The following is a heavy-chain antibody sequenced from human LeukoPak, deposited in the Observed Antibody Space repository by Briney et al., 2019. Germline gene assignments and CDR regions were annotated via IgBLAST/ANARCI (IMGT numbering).Heavy chain of an antibody. Sequence: ASVKVSCKASGGTFSSYAISWVRQAPGQGLEWMGRIIPILGIANYAQEFQGRVTITADKSTSTAYMELSSLRSEDTAVYYCARIIPHSRQNGMDVWGQGTTVTVSS. CDR1: GGTFSSYA. D-gene: IGHD2/OR15-2a*01. J-gene: IGHJ6*02. V-gene: IGHV1-69*04. CDR3: ARIIPHSRQNGMDV. CDR2: IIPILGIA.